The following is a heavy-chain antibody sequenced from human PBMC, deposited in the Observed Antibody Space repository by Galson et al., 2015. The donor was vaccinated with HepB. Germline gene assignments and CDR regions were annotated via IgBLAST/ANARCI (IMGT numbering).Heavy chain of an antibody. J-gene: IGHJ2*01. D-gene: IGHD2-21*02. V-gene: IGHV3-30-3*01. Sequence: SLRLACAASGVIFSSYSMHWVRQAPGKGLEWVAVISGAGSVNFYADSVKGRFTISRDKSKDTLYLQMNSLGAEDTGVYYCARAGYCGGDCYAIQRYWYFDLWGRGTLVTVSS. CDR3: ARAGYCGGDCYAIQRYWYFDL. CDR1: GVIFSSYS. CDR2: ISGAGSVN.